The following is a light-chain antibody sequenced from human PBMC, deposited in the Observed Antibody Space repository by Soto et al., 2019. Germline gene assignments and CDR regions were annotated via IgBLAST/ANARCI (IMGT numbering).Light chain of an antibody. J-gene: IGKJ1*01. CDR2: DAS. CDR1: KSISNW. V-gene: IGKV1-5*01. CDR3: QQYNSYL. Sequence: DIQMTQYPSTLSASVGARVSITCRASKSISNWLAWYQQKPGKAPKLLIYDASSLESGVPSRFSGSGSGTEFTLTISSLQPDDFATYYCQQYNSYLFGQGTMVDVK.